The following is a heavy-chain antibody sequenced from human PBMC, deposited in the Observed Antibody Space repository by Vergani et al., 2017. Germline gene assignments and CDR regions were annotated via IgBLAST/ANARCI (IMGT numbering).Heavy chain of an antibody. CDR1: KYSFGNYW. CDR3: ARHTTYTDS. J-gene: IGHJ4*02. CDR2: IYPADSDT. Sequence: EVELVQSGPEMRKPGESLKIPCRVSKYSFGNYWIGWVPQMPGKVLEWLEIIYPADSDTRYTPSFQGQVTISADKSISTAFLQWDSLKASDTALYYCARHTTYTDSWGQGTLVTVSS. D-gene: IGHD1-1*01. V-gene: IGHV5-51*01.